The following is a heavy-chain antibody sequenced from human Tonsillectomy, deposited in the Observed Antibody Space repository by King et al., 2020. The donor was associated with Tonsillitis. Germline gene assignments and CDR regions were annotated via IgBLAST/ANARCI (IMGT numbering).Heavy chain of an antibody. D-gene: IGHD3-10*01. V-gene: IGHV3-48*01. Sequence: VQLVESGGGLVQPGGSLRLSCAASGFTFSSYGMSWVRQAPGKGLEWVSYISGSSSTIYYAESVKGRFTNSRDNAKNSLYLEMNSLRAEDTALYYCARSFGSGSFDYYFYYWGQGRLVPVSS. CDR2: ISGSSSTI. CDR1: GFTFSSYG. CDR3: ARSFGSGSFDYYFYY. J-gene: IGHJ4*02.